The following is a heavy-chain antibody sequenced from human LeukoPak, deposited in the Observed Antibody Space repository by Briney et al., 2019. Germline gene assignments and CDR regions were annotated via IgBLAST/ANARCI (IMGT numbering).Heavy chain of an antibody. V-gene: IGHV1-46*01. J-gene: IGHJ6*03. Sequence: ASVKVSCKASGYSFTTYYMHWVRQAPGQGLEWMGIINPSGGSTSYAQKFQGRVTMTRDMSTSTVYMELSSLRSEDTAVYYCARDLGVDTAPGYYMDVWGKGTTVTVSS. CDR2: INPSGGST. CDR1: GYSFTTYY. D-gene: IGHD5-18*01. CDR3: ARDLGVDTAPGYYMDV.